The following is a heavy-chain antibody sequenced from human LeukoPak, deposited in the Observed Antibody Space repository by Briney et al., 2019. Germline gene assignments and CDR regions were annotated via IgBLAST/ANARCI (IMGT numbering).Heavy chain of an antibody. V-gene: IGHV1-69*05. CDR3: ASIDPYYDSSGYPAGAFDI. CDR1: GGTFSSYA. J-gene: IGHJ3*02. CDR2: IIPIFGTA. D-gene: IGHD3-22*01. Sequence: GASVKVSCTASGGTFSSYAISWVRQAPGQGLEWMGGIIPIFGTANYAQKFQGRVTITTDESTSTAYMELSSLRSEDTAVYYCASIDPYYDSSGYPAGAFDIWGQGTMVTVSS.